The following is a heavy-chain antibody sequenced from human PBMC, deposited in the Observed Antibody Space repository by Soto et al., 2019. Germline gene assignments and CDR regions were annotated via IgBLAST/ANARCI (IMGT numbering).Heavy chain of an antibody. D-gene: IGHD6-19*01. V-gene: IGHV1-46*01. CDR2: INPSGVST. CDR1: GYTFTRYY. Sequence: QVQLVQSGAEVKKPGASVKVSCKASGYTFTRYYMHWVRQAPGQGLEWMGIINPSGVSTSYAQKFKGRVTMSRDSATSTVYMELSRLTSDDTAVYYCARESSSVYGLDVWGQGTTVTVSS. J-gene: IGHJ6*02. CDR3: ARESSSVYGLDV.